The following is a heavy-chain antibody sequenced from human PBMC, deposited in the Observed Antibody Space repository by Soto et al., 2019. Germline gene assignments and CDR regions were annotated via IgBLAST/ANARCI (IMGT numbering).Heavy chain of an antibody. CDR3: AKDDLEVWFDP. CDR2: ISYDASNK. J-gene: IGHJ5*02. CDR1: GFTFSDYG. Sequence: GGSLRLSCAASGFTFSDYGIHWVRRAPGKGLEWVAVISYDASNKYYADSVKGRFTISRDNSKSTLYLQMNRLRAEDTAVYHCAKDDLEVWFDPWGQGTLVTVSS. D-gene: IGHD2-21*01. V-gene: IGHV3-30*18.